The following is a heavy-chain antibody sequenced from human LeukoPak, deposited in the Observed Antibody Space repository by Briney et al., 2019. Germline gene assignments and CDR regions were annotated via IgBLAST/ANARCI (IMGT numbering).Heavy chain of an antibody. CDR1: GSTVTTYG. CDR3: ARDAYYDYVGGSYRYDY. J-gene: IGHJ4*02. Sequence: ASVRASYTASGSTVTTYGISRGRQAPGQRLGGMRWIRVYNGNTKPPQKPQGRVTMTSDTTTSTAYMELRSLRSDDTAAYYCARDAYYDYVGGSYRYDYWGQGSLVTVSS. CDR2: IRVYNGNT. V-gene: IGHV1-18*01. D-gene: IGHD3-16*02.